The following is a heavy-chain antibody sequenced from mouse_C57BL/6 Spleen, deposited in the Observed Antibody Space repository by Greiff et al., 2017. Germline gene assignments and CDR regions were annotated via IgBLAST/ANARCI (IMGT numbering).Heavy chain of an antibody. CDR1: GFTFSNYW. CDR2: IRLKSDNYAT. Sequence: EVNLVESGGGLVQPGGSMKLSCVASGFTFSNYWMNWVRQSPEKGLEWVAQIRLKSDNYATHYAESVKGRFTISRDDSKSSVYLQMNNLRAEDTGIYYCTGGYYYGTSRGAMDYWGQGTSVTVSS. D-gene: IGHD1-1*01. CDR3: TGGYYYGTSRGAMDY. J-gene: IGHJ4*01. V-gene: IGHV6-3*01.